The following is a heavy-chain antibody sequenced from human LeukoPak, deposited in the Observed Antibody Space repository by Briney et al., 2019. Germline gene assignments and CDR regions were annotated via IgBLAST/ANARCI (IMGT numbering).Heavy chain of an antibody. V-gene: IGHV3-30*02. D-gene: IGHD6-19*01. CDR2: IPYDGTNK. Sequence: GGSLRLSCAASGFSFTDYGMHWVRQAPGKGLEWVAFIPYDGTNKYYADSVKGRFIISRDTSKNTLFLQMSSLQTEDTAVYYCTTDPTDPWLVRGPGNFVSWGQGTLVTVSS. J-gene: IGHJ4*02. CDR1: GFSFTDYG. CDR3: TTDPTDPWLVRGPGNFVS.